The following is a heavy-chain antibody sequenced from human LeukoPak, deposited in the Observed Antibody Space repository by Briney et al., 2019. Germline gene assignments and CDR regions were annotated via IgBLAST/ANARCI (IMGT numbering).Heavy chain of an antibody. V-gene: IGHV1-2*02. D-gene: IGHD3-9*01. CDR2: INPNSGGT. J-gene: IGHJ5*02. CDR1: GYTFTGYY. CDR3: ARDSQYYDILTGYFNNWFDP. Sequence: ASVKVPCKASGYTFTGYYMHWVRQAPGQGLEWMGWINPNSGGTNYAQKFQGRVTMTRDTSISTAYMELSRLRSDDTAVYYCARDSQYYDILTGYFNNWFDPWGQGTLVTVSP.